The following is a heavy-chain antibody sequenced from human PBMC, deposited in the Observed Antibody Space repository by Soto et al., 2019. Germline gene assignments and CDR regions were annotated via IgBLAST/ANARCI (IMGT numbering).Heavy chain of an antibody. V-gene: IGHV1-3*05. Sequence: QVQLVQSGAEEKKPGASVKVSCKASGYTFTSYAMHWVRQAPGQRLEWMGWINAGNGNTKYSQKFQGRVTITRDTSASTAYMELSSLRSEDTAVYYCARSIVVVTALDYWGQGPRVTVPS. D-gene: IGHD2-21*02. CDR2: INAGNGNT. CDR3: ARSIVVVTALDY. J-gene: IGHJ4*02. CDR1: GYTFTSYA.